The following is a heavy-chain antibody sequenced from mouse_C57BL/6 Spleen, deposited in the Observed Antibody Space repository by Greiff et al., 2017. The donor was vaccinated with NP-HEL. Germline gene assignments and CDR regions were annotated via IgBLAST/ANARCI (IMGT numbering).Heavy chain of an antibody. J-gene: IGHJ4*01. CDR1: GYTFTSYW. CDR3: ARNWDYAMDY. Sequence: KQSCKASGYTFTSYWMDWVKQRPGQGLEWIGNIYPSDSETHYNQKFKDKATLTVDKSSSTAYMQLSSLTSEDSAVYYCARNWDYAMDYWGQGTSVTVSS. V-gene: IGHV1-61*01. D-gene: IGHD4-1*01. CDR2: IYPSDSET.